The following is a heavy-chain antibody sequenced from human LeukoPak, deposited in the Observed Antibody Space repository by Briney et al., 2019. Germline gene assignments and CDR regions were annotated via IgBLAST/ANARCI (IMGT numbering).Heavy chain of an antibody. V-gene: IGHV3-23*01. CDR2: ISGSGGST. Sequence: GGSLRLSCAASGFTFSSYAFSWVRQAPGKGLEWVSAISGSGGSTYYADSVKGRFTISRDRSKNTLYLQMNSLRAEDTAVYYCAKGKDSSGYYGNDAFDIWGQGTMVTVSS. D-gene: IGHD3-22*01. CDR1: GFTFSSYA. CDR3: AKGKDSSGYYGNDAFDI. J-gene: IGHJ3*02.